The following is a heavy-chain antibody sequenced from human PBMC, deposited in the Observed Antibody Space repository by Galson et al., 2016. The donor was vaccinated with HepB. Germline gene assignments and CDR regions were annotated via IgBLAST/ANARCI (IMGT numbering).Heavy chain of an antibody. J-gene: IGHJ4*02. D-gene: IGHD2/OR15-2a*01. CDR2: IWYDGSNK. CDR3: ARAFFRAAYFDY. CDR1: GFTFSSYG. V-gene: IGHV3-33*01. Sequence: SLRLSCAASGFTFSSYGMHWVRQAPGKGLEWVAVIWYDGSNKYYADSVKGRFTISRDTSKNTLYPQMNSLRAEDTAVYYCARAFFRAAYFDYWGQGTLVTVSS.